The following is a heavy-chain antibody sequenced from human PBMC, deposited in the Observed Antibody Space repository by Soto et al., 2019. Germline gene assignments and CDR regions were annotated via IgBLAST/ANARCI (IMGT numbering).Heavy chain of an antibody. CDR3: ARGPRSGYCSSTSCYNPYRDNWFDP. CDR2: INHSGST. Sequence: QVQLQQWGAGLLKPSETLSLTCAVYGGSFSGYYWSWIRQPPGKGLEWIGEINHSGSTNYNPSLKSRVTISVDTSKNQFSLELSSVTAADTAVYYCARGPRSGYCSSTSCYNPYRDNWFDPWGQGTLVTVSS. D-gene: IGHD2-2*01. V-gene: IGHV4-34*01. CDR1: GGSFSGYY. J-gene: IGHJ5*02.